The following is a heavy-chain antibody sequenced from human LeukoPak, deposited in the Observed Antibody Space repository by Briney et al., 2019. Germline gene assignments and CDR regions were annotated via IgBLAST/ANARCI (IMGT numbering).Heavy chain of an antibody. CDR3: AKDRPPQYDSGTYSDY. J-gene: IGHJ4*02. CDR1: GCTFSSCG. CDR2: VRYDGSKK. D-gene: IGHD3-10*01. Sequence: GGSLTLSCVASGCTFSSCGIHWIRLAPRQGQEWVAFVRYDGSKKFYSDSGKGRFTISRDNSRNTSYLQMNSLRPDHTAVYFCAKDRPPQYDSGTYSDYWGQGTLVTVSS. V-gene: IGHV3-30*02.